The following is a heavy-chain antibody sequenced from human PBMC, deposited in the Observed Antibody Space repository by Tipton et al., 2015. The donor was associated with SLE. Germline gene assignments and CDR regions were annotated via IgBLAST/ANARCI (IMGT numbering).Heavy chain of an antibody. CDR3: ARGLNDDFWSGYPDY. CDR2: IKQDGSEK. Sequence: SLRLSCAASGFTFSSYWMSWVRQAPGKGLEWVANIKQDGSEKYYVDSVKGRFTISRDNAKNSLYLQMNSLRAEDTAVYYCARGLNDDFWSGYPDYWGQGTLVTVSS. J-gene: IGHJ4*02. CDR1: GFTFSSYW. D-gene: IGHD3-3*01. V-gene: IGHV3-7*03.